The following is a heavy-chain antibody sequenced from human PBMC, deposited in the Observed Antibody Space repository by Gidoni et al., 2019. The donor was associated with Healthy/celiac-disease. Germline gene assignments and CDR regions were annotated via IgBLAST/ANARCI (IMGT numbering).Heavy chain of an antibody. D-gene: IGHD1-26*01. J-gene: IGHJ4*02. V-gene: IGHV4-39*01. CDR1: AGSISSSSYY. CDR2: SYYSGST. Sequence: QLHLLESGPGLVKPSETLSLTCTVSAGSISSSSYYLGWIRQPPGKGLEWIGSSYYSGSTYYNPSLKSRVTISVDTSKNQFSLKLSSVTAADTAVYYCATREWELPFDYWGQGTRVTVAS. CDR3: ATREWELPFDY.